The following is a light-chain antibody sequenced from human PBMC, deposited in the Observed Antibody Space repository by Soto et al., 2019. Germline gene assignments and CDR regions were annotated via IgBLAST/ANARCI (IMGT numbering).Light chain of an antibody. Sequence: ETVVTQSPGTLSLSPGERATLSCRASQSVDSNYLAWYQQKPGQAPRLLIYGASTRATGIPDRFSGSGSGTDFTLTISKLEPEDFAVYHCQQYGRTPHTFGQGTKLEIK. CDR1: QSVDSNY. J-gene: IGKJ2*01. CDR2: GAS. V-gene: IGKV3-20*01. CDR3: QQYGRTPHT.